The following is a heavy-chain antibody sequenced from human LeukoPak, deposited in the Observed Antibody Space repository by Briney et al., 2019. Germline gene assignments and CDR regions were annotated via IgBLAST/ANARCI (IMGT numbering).Heavy chain of an antibody. CDR2: ISGSGGST. CDR3: AKDPPLLWFGELLLYFDY. J-gene: IGHJ4*02. D-gene: IGHD3-10*01. CDR1: GFTFSSYA. V-gene: IGHV3-23*01. Sequence: GGSLRLSCAASGFTFSSYAMSWVRQAPGKGLEWVSAISGSGGSTYYADSVKGRFTISRDNSKNTLYLQMNSLRAEDTAVYYCAKDPPLLWFGELLLYFDYWGQGTLVTVSS.